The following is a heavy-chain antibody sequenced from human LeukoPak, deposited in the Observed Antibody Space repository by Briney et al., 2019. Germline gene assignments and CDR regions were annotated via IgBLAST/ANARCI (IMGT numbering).Heavy chain of an antibody. D-gene: IGHD6-13*01. CDR2: INHSGST. CDR3: ARQVISSWYLWNWFDP. CDR1: GGSFSGYY. J-gene: IGHJ5*02. Sequence: SETLSLTCAVYGGSFSGYYWSWLRQPPGKGLEWIGEINHSGSTNYNPSLKSRVTISVDTSKNQFSLKLSSVTAADTAAYYCARQVISSWYLWNWFDPWGQGTLVTVSS. V-gene: IGHV4-34*01.